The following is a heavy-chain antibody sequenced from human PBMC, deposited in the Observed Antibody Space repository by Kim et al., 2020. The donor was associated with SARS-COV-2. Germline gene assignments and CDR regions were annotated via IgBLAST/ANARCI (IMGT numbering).Heavy chain of an antibody. CDR3: ARGPLVVPAARSWIAATDY. D-gene: IGHD2-2*01. J-gene: IGHJ4*02. CDR1: GFIFSSYG. CDR2: IWYDGSNK. Sequence: GGSLRLSCAASGFIFSSYGMHWVRQAPGKGLEWVAVIWYDGSNKYYADSVKGRFTISRDNSKNTLYLQMNSLRAEDTAVYYCARGPLVVPAARSWIAATDYWGQGTLVTVSS. V-gene: IGHV3-33*01.